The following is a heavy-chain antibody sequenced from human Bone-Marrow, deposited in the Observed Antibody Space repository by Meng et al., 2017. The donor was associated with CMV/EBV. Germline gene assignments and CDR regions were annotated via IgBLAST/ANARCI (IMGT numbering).Heavy chain of an antibody. V-gene: IGHV4-34*01. CDR3: ARGRRRIVGATD. Sequence: SETLSLTCAVYGGSFSGYYWSWIRQPPGKGLEWIGEINHSGSTNYNPSLKSRVTISVDTSKNQFSLKLSSVTAADTVVYYCARGRRRIVGATDWGQGTLVTVSS. J-gene: IGHJ4*02. CDR1: GGSFSGYY. D-gene: IGHD1-26*01. CDR2: INHSGST.